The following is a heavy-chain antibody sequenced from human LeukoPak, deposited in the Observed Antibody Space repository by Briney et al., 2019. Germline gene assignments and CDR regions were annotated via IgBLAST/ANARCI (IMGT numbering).Heavy chain of an antibody. J-gene: IGHJ5*02. CDR1: GFTFSTSW. Sequence: QTGGSLRLSCAASGFTFSTSWMTWVRQAPGKGLEWVANIKEDGSEKYYVGSVKGRFTISRDNAKNSLYLQMNSLRAEDTAVYYCASYSGRQGHWFDPWGQGTLVTVSS. CDR3: ASYSGRQGHWFDP. V-gene: IGHV3-7*01. CDR2: IKEDGSEK. D-gene: IGHD3-10*01.